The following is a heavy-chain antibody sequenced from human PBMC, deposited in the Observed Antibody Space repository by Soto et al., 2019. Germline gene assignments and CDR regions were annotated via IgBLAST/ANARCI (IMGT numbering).Heavy chain of an antibody. CDR1: GFTFSSYA. V-gene: IGHV3-23*01. Sequence: PGGSLRLACAASGFTFSSYAMSWVRQAPGKGLEWVSAISGSGGSTYYADSVKGRFTISRDNSKNTLYLQMNSLRAEDTAVYYCAKPQRGYSYGTVDYGGQGTLVTVSS. CDR2: ISGSGGST. CDR3: AKPQRGYSYGTVDY. J-gene: IGHJ4*02. D-gene: IGHD5-18*01.